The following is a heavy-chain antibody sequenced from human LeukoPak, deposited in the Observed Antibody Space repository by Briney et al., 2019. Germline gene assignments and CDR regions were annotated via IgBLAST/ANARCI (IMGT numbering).Heavy chain of an antibody. Sequence: ASVTVSCTASGGTFSSYAISWVRQAPGQGLEWMGGIIPIFGTANYAQKFQGRVTITADESTSTAYMELSSLRSEDTAVYYCAREVVTATLDYWGQGTLVTVSS. CDR1: GGTFSSYA. J-gene: IGHJ4*02. D-gene: IGHD2-21*02. CDR2: IIPIFGTA. CDR3: AREVVTATLDY. V-gene: IGHV1-69*13.